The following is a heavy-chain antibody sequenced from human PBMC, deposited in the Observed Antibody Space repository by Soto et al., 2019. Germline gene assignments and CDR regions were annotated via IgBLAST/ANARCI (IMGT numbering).Heavy chain of an antibody. CDR1: GFTFSSYT. CDR3: ARDTTRDKVRIYYGMDV. Sequence: PGGSLRLSCAASGFTFSSYTMHWVRQTPGRGLEWVADISYDGGDKYYADSVKGRFTISRDNSKNTLYLQMNSLRAEDTAVYYCARDTTRDKVRIYYGMDVWGQGTTVTVSS. J-gene: IGHJ6*02. V-gene: IGHV3-30-3*01. D-gene: IGHD1-1*01. CDR2: ISYDGGDK.